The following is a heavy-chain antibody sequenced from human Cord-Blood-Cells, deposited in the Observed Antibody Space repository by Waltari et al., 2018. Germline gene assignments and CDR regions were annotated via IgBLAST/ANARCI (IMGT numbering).Heavy chain of an antibody. D-gene: IGHD7-27*01. CDR1: GFTFSSYA. J-gene: IGHJ3*02. Sequence: EVQLLESGGGLVQPGGSLRLSCAASGFTFSSYAMSWVRPAPGKGLEWVSAISGSGGSTYYTDSVKGRFTISRDNSKNTLYLQMNSLRAEDTAVYYCAKCRLGKGGLTDIWGQGTMVTVSS. CDR2: ISGSGGST. CDR3: AKCRLGKGGLTDI. V-gene: IGHV3-23*01.